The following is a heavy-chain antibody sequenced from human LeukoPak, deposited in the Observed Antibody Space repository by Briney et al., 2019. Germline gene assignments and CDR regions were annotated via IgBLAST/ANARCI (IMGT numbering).Heavy chain of an antibody. CDR2: NSGSGGST. J-gene: IGHJ4*02. V-gene: IGHV3-23*01. CDR1: GFTFSSYA. CDR3: AKFLVVAAAATGTAFDY. Sequence: PGGSLRLSCAASGFTFSSYAMSWVRQAPGKGLEWVSANSGSGGSTYYADSVKGRFTISRDNSKNTLYLQMNSLRAEDTAVYYRAKFLVVAAAATGTAFDYWGQGTLVTVSS. D-gene: IGHD2-15*01.